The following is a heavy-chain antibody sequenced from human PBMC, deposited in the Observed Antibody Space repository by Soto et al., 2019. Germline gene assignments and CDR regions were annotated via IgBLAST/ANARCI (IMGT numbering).Heavy chain of an antibody. CDR2: IFDSGTT. CDR3: ARGPSGDKVHY. D-gene: IGHD7-27*01. Sequence: SETLSLTCTVSGGSITSDYSCWSWIRQPPGEGLEWIGHIFDSGTTYTNPSLRSQVAISLDTSKNHFSLTLSSLSAADTAVYYCARGPSGDKVHYWGQGALVTVSS. CDR1: GGSITSDYSC. J-gene: IGHJ4*02. V-gene: IGHV4-30-4*01.